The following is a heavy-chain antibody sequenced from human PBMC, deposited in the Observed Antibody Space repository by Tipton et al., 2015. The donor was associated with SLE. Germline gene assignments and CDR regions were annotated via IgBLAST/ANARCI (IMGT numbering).Heavy chain of an antibody. V-gene: IGHV4-38-2*02. CDR1: GFSISSGYY. J-gene: IGHJ4*02. Sequence: TLSLTCNVYGFSISSGYYWGWIRQPPGKGLERIGNIYYSGGAYYNPSLKSRVTISEDTSLNQFSLRLTSVTAADTAVYYCASQMYSSGWYFDYWGQGTLVTVSS. CDR2: IYYSGGA. CDR3: ASQMYSSGWYFDY. D-gene: IGHD6-19*01.